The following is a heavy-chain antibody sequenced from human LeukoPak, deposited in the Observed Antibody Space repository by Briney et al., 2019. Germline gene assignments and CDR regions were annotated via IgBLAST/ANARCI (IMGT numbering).Heavy chain of an antibody. Sequence: SQTLSLTCAISGDIVSSNNAAWNWIRQSPSRGLQWLGRTYYRSKWYHDYAISVQSRITINPDTSKNQFSLQLNSVTPEDTAVYYCARAMTYYYDSSGYPRGYYFDYWGQGTLVTVSS. D-gene: IGHD3-22*01. CDR2: TYYRSKWYH. J-gene: IGHJ4*02. CDR3: ARAMTYYYDSSGYPRGYYFDY. CDR1: GDIVSSNNAA. V-gene: IGHV6-1*01.